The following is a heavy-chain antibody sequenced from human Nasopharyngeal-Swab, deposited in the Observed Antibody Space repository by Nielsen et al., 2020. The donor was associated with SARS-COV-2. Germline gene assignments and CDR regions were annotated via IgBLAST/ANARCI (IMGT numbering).Heavy chain of an antibody. J-gene: IGHJ4*02. Sequence: GESLKISCAASGFIFSGSSLHWVRQASGKGLEWIGRIRSRANSYATVYAASVQGRFTISRDDSKNTAYLQMNSLKTEDTAVYYCARAKDDSSGSLFDYWGQGNLVTVSS. CDR1: GFIFSGSS. CDR3: ARAKDDSSGSLFDY. CDR2: IRSRANSYAT. D-gene: IGHD3-22*01. V-gene: IGHV3-73*01.